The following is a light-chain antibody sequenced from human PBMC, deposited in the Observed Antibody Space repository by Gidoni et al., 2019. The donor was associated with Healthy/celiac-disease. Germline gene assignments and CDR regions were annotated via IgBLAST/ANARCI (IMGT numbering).Light chain of an antibody. CDR1: SSYIGAGYD. CDR2: GNS. CDR3: QSYDSSLRV. V-gene: IGLV1-40*01. J-gene: IGLJ2*01. Sequence: QSVLTQPPSVSGAPGRRVPISCTGSSSYIGAGYDLHWYKQLPGTAPKRLIYGNSNRHAGVPDRFSGSKSGTSASLAITGLQAEDEADYYCQSYDSSLRVFGGGTKLTVL.